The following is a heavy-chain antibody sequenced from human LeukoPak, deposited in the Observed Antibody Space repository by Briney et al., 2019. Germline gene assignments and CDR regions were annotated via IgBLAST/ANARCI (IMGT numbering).Heavy chain of an antibody. D-gene: IGHD3-10*01. CDR1: GFTFSSYG. V-gene: IGHV3-30*02. CDR2: IRYDGSNK. J-gene: IGHJ6*03. Sequence: GGSLRLSCAASGFTFSSYGMHWVRQAPGKGLEWVAFIRYDGSNKYYADSVKGRFTISRDNSKNTLYLQMNSLRAEDTAVYYCAKDQGNYYYGSGSLLIWYYYYYMDVWGKGTTVTISS. CDR3: AKDQGNYYYGSGSLLIWYYYYYMDV.